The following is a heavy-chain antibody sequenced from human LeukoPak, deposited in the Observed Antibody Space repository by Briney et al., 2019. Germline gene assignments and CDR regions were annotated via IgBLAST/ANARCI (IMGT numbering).Heavy chain of an antibody. CDR2: SRNNVHRYMT. J-gene: IGHJ4*02. Sequence: GGSLRLSCAASGFTFSDHYMDWIRQAPGKGLGWVGRSRNNVHRYMTEYAASVTGRFTILRDDSKNSLYLQMSSLKTEDTAVYYCARGAHYSDARGYYYDWGQGTLVTVSS. D-gene: IGHD3-22*01. V-gene: IGHV3-72*01. CDR3: ARGAHYSDARGYYYD. CDR1: GFTFSDHY.